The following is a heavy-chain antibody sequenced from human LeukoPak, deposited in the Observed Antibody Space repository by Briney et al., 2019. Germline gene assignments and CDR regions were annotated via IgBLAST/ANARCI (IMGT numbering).Heavy chain of an antibody. D-gene: IGHD6-19*01. CDR1: GGSFSGYY. Sequence: SETLSLTCAVYGGSFSGYYWSWIRQHPGKGLEWIGYIYYSGSTYYNPSLKSRVTISVDTSKNQFSLKLSSATAADTAVYYCARVSPGIAVDNDFDYWGQGTLVTVSS. V-gene: IGHV4-31*11. J-gene: IGHJ4*02. CDR2: IYYSGST. CDR3: ARVSPGIAVDNDFDY.